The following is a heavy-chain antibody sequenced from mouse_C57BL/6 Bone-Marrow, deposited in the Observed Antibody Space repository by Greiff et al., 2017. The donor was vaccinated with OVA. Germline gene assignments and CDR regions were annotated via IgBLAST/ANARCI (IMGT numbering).Heavy chain of an antibody. CDR1: GFTFSRYT. V-gene: IGHV5-9*01. J-gene: IGHJ1*03. Sequence: DVMLVESGGGLVKPGGSLKLSCAASGFTFSRYTMSWVRQTPEQRLEWVATISGGGGNTSYPDSVKGRSTISRDNAKNTLYLQMSSLMSEDTALYCCARQKVRPRYFDVWGTGTTVTVSS. CDR2: ISGGGGNT. CDR3: ARQKVRPRYFDV. D-gene: IGHD2-14*01.